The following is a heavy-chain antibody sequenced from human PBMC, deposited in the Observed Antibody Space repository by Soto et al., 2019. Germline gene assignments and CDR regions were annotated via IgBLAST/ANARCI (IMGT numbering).Heavy chain of an antibody. Sequence: QLQLLESGSGLVRPSQTLSLTCAVSGGSLSSGGCSWTWIRLPPGNSLEWIGYIFDTGNTYYSTSLKSLVTMSVDTSRNQFSLRLASVSAAGTAIYFCACLSGYNRSFDHWGRGTLVTVSS. CDR1: GGSLSSGGCS. D-gene: IGHD5-12*01. CDR2: IFDTGNT. J-gene: IGHJ2*01. CDR3: ACLSGYNRSFDH. V-gene: IGHV4-30-2*01.